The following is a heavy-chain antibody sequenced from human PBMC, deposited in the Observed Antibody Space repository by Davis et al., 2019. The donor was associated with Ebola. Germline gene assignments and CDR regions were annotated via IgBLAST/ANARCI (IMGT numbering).Heavy chain of an antibody. CDR3: ARGPQLERYDY. CDR2: IYYSGST. J-gene: IGHJ4*02. D-gene: IGHD1-1*01. V-gene: IGHV4-59*01. CDR1: GGSISSYY. Sequence: MPSETLSLTCTVSGGSISSYYWSWIRQPPGKGLEWIGYIYYSGSTNYNPSLKSRVTISVDTSKSQFSLKLSSVTAADTAVYYCARGPQLERYDYRGQGTLVTVSS.